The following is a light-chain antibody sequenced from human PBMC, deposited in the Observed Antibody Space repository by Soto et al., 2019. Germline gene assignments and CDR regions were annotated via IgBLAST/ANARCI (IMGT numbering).Light chain of an antibody. CDR2: SNN. Sequence: QSGLTQPPSASGTPGQRVTISCSGSSSNIGRYTVNWYQQLPGTAPTLLIYSNNQRPSGVPDRFSGSKSGTSASLAISGLQSEDEADYYCAAWDDSLNGRVFGGGTKLTVL. CDR1: SSNIGRYT. CDR3: AAWDDSLNGRV. J-gene: IGLJ3*02. V-gene: IGLV1-44*01.